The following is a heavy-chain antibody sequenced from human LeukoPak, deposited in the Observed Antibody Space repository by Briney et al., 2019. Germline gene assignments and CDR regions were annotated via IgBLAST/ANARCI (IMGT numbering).Heavy chain of an antibody. Sequence: GESLKISCKGSGYSFTSYWIGWVRQMPGKGLEWMGIIYPGDSDTRYSPSFQGQVTISADKSISTAYLQWSSLKASDTAMYYCARRGAADDYYYYYGMDVWGQGTTVTVSS. D-gene: IGHD1-26*01. CDR1: GYSFTSYW. J-gene: IGHJ6*02. V-gene: IGHV5-51*01. CDR2: IYPGDSDT. CDR3: ARRGAADDYYYYYGMDV.